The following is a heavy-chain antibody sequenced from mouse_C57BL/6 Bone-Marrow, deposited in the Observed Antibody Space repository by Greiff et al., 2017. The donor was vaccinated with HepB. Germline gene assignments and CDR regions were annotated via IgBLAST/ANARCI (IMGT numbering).Heavy chain of an antibody. J-gene: IGHJ2*01. D-gene: IGHD2-3*01. CDR3: ARQGGGGYFFDY. Sequence: EVMLVESGGDLVKPGGSLKLSCAASGFTFSSYGMSWVRQTPDKRLEWVATISSGGSYTYYPDSVKGLFTISRDNAKNTLYLQMSSLKSEDTAMYYCARQGGGGYFFDYWGQGTTLTVSS. V-gene: IGHV5-6*02. CDR1: GFTFSSYG. CDR2: ISSGGSYT.